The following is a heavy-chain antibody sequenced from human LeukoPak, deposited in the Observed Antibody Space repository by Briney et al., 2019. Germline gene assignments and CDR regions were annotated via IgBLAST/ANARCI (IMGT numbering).Heavy chain of an antibody. Sequence: PGGSLRLSCAASGFTFSSYSMNWVRQAPGKGLEWVSYISSSSSTIYYAGSVKGRFTISRDNAKNSLYLQMNSLRAEDTAVYYCASASGRYAASYDYWGQGTLVTVSS. J-gene: IGHJ4*02. D-gene: IGHD1-26*01. CDR2: ISSSSSTI. CDR3: ASASGRYAASYDY. V-gene: IGHV3-48*01. CDR1: GFTFSSYS.